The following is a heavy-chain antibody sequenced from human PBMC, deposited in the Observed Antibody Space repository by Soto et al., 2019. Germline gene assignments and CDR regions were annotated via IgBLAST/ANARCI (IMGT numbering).Heavy chain of an antibody. D-gene: IGHD3-3*01. CDR2: ISFDGNNE. CDR1: GFTFSSYA. V-gene: IGHV3-30-3*01. Sequence: QVQLVESGGGVVQPGRSLRLSCAGSGFTFSSYAMHWVRQAPGKGLEWVAVISFDGNNEYYADSVKGRFTSSRDSSKNTLFLQMNSLRPEDTAVYYCARDWSRDVGSYYGMDVWGQGTTVTVSS. CDR3: ARDWSRDVGSYYGMDV. J-gene: IGHJ6*02.